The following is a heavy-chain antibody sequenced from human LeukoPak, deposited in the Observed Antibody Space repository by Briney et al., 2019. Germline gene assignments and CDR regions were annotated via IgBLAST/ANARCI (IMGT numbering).Heavy chain of an antibody. J-gene: IGHJ1*01. Sequence: PGGSLRLSCAASGFTFSSYAMSWVRQAPGKGLEWVSAISGSGGSTYYVDSVKGRFTISRDNSKNTLYLQMNSLRAEDTAVYYCAKDPGDYDFWSGPEYFQHWGQGTLVTVSS. D-gene: IGHD3-3*01. CDR2: ISGSGGST. V-gene: IGHV3-23*01. CDR1: GFTFSSYA. CDR3: AKDPGDYDFWSGPEYFQH.